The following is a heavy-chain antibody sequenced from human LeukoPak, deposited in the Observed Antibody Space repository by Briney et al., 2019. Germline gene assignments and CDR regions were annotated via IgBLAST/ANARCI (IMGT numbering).Heavy chain of an antibody. CDR3: ARDSRYNNVGDY. CDR1: GYSXIDYY. Sequence: ASVKVSCKASGYSXIDYYIHWVRQAPGQGLEWMGWINPNSGGTNYAQKFQGRVTMTRDTSISTAYMELSRLRSDDTAVYFCARDSRYNNVGDYWGQGTLVTVSS. CDR2: INPNSGGT. V-gene: IGHV1-2*02. J-gene: IGHJ4*02. D-gene: IGHD3-10*01.